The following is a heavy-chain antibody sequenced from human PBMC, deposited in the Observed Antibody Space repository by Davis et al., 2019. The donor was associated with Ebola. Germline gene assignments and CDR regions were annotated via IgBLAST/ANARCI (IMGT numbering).Heavy chain of an antibody. CDR3: VTEVIILMTSDF. D-gene: IGHD2-8*02. Sequence: PGGSLRPSCPPPGFTFTNVWMNWVRQPPGKGLEWVGRISSEGVGGTRDYAASAKGRFTIWRDDSKSTVYLQMDRLTTEDTAVYYCVTEVIILMTSDFWGQGSLVTVSS. CDR1: GFTFTNVW. J-gene: IGHJ4*02. CDR2: ISSEGVGGTR. V-gene: IGHV3-15*07.